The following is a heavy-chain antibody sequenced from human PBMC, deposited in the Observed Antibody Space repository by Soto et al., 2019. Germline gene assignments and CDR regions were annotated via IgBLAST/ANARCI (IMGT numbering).Heavy chain of an antibody. CDR2: INAGNGNT. J-gene: IGHJ6*02. CDR3: ARYYDILTGFHVDYYYYGMDV. D-gene: IGHD3-9*01. CDR1: GYTFTSYA. V-gene: IGHV1-3*01. Sequence: QVQLVQSGAEVKKPGASVKVSCKASGYTFTSYAMHWVRQAPGQRLEWMGWINAGNGNTKYSQKFQGRVTITRDTSASTAYMELSSLRSEDTAVYYCARYYDILTGFHVDYYYYGMDVWGRGTTVTVSS.